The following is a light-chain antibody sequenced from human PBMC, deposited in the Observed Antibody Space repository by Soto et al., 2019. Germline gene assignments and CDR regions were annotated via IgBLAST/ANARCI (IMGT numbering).Light chain of an antibody. CDR3: QQRSKWPPIFT. V-gene: IGKV3-11*01. CDR1: QSISVS. J-gene: IGKJ3*01. CDR2: DAS. Sequence: EIVLTQSPATLSLSPGESATLSCRASQSISVSLAWYQQRRGKAPRLLIYDASRRATGIPARFSGSGSGTEFTLTISRLEPEHFAVYYCQQRSKWPPIFTFGPGTKVDIK.